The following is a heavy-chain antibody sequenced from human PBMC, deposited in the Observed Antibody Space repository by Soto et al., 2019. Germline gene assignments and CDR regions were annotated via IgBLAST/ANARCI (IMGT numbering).Heavy chain of an antibody. CDR3: ARRYGSCFDD. CDR2: IYYSVST. V-gene: IGHV4-59*08. D-gene: IGHD5-18*01. J-gene: IGHJ4*01. Sequence: QVQLQESGPGLVKPSETLSLTCTVSGGSISSYYWSWIRPPPGQGLEWIGYIYYSVSTNYNPSLQSRVTISVDTSKNLFSLKLSSVTAADTAVYYCARRYGSCFDDWGQGTLGTFSS. CDR1: GGSISSYY.